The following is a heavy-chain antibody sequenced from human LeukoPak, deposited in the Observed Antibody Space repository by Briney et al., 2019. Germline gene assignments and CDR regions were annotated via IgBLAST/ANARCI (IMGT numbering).Heavy chain of an antibody. CDR3: ARLRSYRRNRGIDY. CDR1: GGAISNTNYY. D-gene: IGHD4-23*01. Sequence: PSETLSLTCTVSGGAISNTNYYWGWIRQPPGKGLEWIGSGSYSGSSYYNPSLECRVIISVYKSKNQFSLRRSSVPAAAAAIYSCARLRSYRRNRGIDYWPQGPL. J-gene: IGHJ4*02. V-gene: IGHV4-39*01. CDR2: GSYSGSS.